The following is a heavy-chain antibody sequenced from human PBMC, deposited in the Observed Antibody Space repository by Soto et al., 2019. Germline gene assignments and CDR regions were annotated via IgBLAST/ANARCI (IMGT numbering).Heavy chain of an antibody. CDR2: ISYDGSNK. CDR1: GFTFSSYA. Sequence: QVQLVESGGGVVQPGRSLRLSCAASGFTFSSYAMHWVRQAPGKGLEWVAVISYDGSNKYYADSVKGRFTISRDNSKNTLYPQMNSLRAEDTAVYYCARDPLDVPRSYDYVWGSYRYKDYWGQGTLVTVSS. J-gene: IGHJ4*02. V-gene: IGHV3-30-3*01. D-gene: IGHD3-16*02. CDR3: ARDPLDVPRSYDYVWGSYRYKDY.